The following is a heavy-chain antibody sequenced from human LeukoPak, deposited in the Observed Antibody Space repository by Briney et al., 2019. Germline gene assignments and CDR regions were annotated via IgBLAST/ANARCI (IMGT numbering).Heavy chain of an antibody. V-gene: IGHV4-59*01. CDR2: IYYSGST. Sequence: SETLSLTCTVSGVSISSYYWGWIREPPGKGLEWIGYIYYSGSTNYNPSLKSRVTISLDTSKNQFSLKLSSVTAADTAVYYCARSYYYYYMDVWGKGTTVTVSS. CDR3: ARSYYYYYMDV. J-gene: IGHJ6*03. CDR1: GVSISSYY.